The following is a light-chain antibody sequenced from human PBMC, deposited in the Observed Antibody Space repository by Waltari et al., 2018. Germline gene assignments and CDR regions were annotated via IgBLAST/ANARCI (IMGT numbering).Light chain of an antibody. V-gene: IGLV3-25*03. CDR3: QSGDNSGTNRVL. Sequence: SYELTQPPSVSVSPGQTARITCSGDALPKQYVYWYQQKSGQAPRLVMYKDRERPSGIPERFSGSSSGTTVTLTISGVQAEDEADYYCQSGDNSGTNRVLFGGGTKLTVL. CDR2: KDR. CDR1: ALPKQY. J-gene: IGLJ2*01.